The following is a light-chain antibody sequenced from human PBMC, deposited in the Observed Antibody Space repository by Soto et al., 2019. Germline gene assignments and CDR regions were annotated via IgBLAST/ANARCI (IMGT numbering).Light chain of an antibody. CDR1: QGISDY. CDR2: ATS. Sequence: DIPMTQSPSSLSASVGDRVIITCRASQGISDYLAWFQQKPGQAPKSLIFATSILQRGVPSRFSGSGSGTKFTLTISSLQPEDFATYYCQQCDTYPFTFGPGTTVDIK. V-gene: IGKV1-16*01. J-gene: IGKJ3*01. CDR3: QQCDTYPFT.